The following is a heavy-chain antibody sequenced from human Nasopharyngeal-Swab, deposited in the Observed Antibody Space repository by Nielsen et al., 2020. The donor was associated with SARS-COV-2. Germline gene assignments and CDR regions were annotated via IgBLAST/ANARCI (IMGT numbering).Heavy chain of an antibody. V-gene: IGHV1-69*04. CDR3: ARDVRDRGMPYRNSKNGMDV. J-gene: IGHJ6*02. D-gene: IGHD3-10*01. CDR2: IIPMLGIV. CDR1: GYTFTDYY. Sequence: SVKVSCKASGYTFTDYYIHWVRQVPGQGLEWLGRIIPMLGIVTYAQKFQARATITADKSTSTAYLDLSGLRFEDTAVYYCARDVRDRGMPYRNSKNGMDVWGQGTPVTVSS.